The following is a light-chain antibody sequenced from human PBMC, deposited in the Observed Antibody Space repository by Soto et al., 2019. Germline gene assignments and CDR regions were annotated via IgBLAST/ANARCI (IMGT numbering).Light chain of an antibody. CDR3: SSYTSSLYV. J-gene: IGLJ1*01. Sequence: SQVPSVPGSPEQSISISFTGTISDVGGYNYVSWYQQHPGKAPKLMIYEVSNRPSGVSNRFSGSKSGNTASLTISGLQPEDEADYYCSSYTSSLYVFGTGTKVTV. CDR2: EVS. CDR1: ISDVGGYNY. V-gene: IGLV2-14*01.